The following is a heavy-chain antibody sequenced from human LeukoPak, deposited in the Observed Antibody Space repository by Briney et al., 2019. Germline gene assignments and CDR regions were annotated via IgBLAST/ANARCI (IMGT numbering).Heavy chain of an antibody. Sequence: SETLSLTCAVYGGSFSGYYWSWIRQAPEQGLEWIGEINHSGYTNYNPSLKSRVTISVDTSKNQFSLKLSSVTAADTAVYYCARDYYDSSGYYELDYWGQGTLVTVSS. CDR1: GGSFSGYY. D-gene: IGHD3-22*01. CDR3: ARDYYDSSGYYELDY. J-gene: IGHJ4*02. V-gene: IGHV4-34*01. CDR2: INHSGYT.